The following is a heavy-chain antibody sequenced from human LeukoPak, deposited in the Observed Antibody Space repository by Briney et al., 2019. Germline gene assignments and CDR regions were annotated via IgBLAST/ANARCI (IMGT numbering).Heavy chain of an antibody. J-gene: IGHJ6*03. V-gene: IGHV5-51*01. CDR2: IYPGDSDT. CDR3: ARHYILTGYYEDYYYYYMDV. D-gene: IGHD3-9*01. CDR1: GSRFTSYW. Sequence: GESLQISCQGSGSRFTSYWIGWVRQMPGKGLEWMGIIYPGDSDTRYSPSFQGQVTISADKSISTAYLQWSSLKASDTAMYYCARHYILTGYYEDYYYYYMDVWGKGTTVTVSS.